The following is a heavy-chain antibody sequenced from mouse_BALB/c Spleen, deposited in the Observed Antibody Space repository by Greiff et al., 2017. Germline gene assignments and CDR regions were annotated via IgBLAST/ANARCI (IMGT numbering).Heavy chain of an antibody. CDR3: ARHDGHYYGYFDY. D-gene: IGHD1-2*01. CDR2: ISSGGGST. V-gene: IGHV5-12-1*01. CDR1: GFAFSSYD. Sequence: EVQVVESGGGLVKPGGSLKLSCAASGFAFSSYDMSWVRQTPEKRLEWVAYISSGGGSTYYPDTVKGRFTISRDNAKNTLYLQMSSLKSEDTAMYYCARHDGHYYGYFDYWGQGTTLTVSS. J-gene: IGHJ2*01.